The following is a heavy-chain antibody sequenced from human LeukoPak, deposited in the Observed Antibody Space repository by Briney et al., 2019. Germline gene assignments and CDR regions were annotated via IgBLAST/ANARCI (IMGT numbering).Heavy chain of an antibody. CDR1: GFTFSSYG. CDR2: ISYDGSNK. Sequence: GRSLRLSCAASGFTFSSYGMHWVRQAPGKGLEWVAVISYDGSNKYYADSVKGRFTISRDNSKNTLYLQMDSLRAEDTAVYYCAKDRGDWNFDYWGQGTLVTVSS. J-gene: IGHJ4*02. D-gene: IGHD3-10*01. V-gene: IGHV3-30*18. CDR3: AKDRGDWNFDY.